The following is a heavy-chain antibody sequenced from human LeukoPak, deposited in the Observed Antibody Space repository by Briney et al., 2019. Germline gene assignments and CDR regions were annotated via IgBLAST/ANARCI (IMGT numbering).Heavy chain of an antibody. J-gene: IGHJ4*02. CDR2: ISWDGGST. V-gene: IGHV3-43D*03. D-gene: IGHD1-26*01. Sequence: GGSLRLSCAASGFTFDDYAMHWVRQAPGKGLEWVSLISWDGGSTYYADSVKGRFTISRDNSKNSLYLQMNSLRAEDTAVYYCANDPSVGAPYYFDYWGQGTLVTVSS. CDR3: ANDPSVGAPYYFDY. CDR1: GFTFDDYA.